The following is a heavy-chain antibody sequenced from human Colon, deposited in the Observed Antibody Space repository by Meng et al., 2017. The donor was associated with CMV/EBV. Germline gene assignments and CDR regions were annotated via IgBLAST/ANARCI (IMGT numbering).Heavy chain of an antibody. J-gene: IGHJ3*02. V-gene: IGHV3-30*02. CDR2: TLIGEGEK. D-gene: IGHD3-3*01. CDR1: GFSFSSHG. Sequence: GGSLRLSCATSGFSFSSHGMHWVRQAPGKGLEWVAFTLIGEGEKYNRDSVKGRFTISRDNSKDTLYLQMNSLTREDTGVYYCARESTIFGVVTLTIPIDAFDIWGEGTMVTVSS. CDR3: ARESTIFGVVTLTIPIDAFDI.